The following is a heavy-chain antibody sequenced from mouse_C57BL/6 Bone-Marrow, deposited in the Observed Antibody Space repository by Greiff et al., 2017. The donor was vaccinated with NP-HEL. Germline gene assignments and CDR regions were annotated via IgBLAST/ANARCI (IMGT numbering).Heavy chain of an antibody. J-gene: IGHJ3*01. CDR2: IDPSDSAT. V-gene: IGHV1-52*01. Sequence: QVQLQQPGAELVRPGSSVSLSCKASGYTFTSYWMHWVQQTPIQGLEWIGNIDPSDSATHYNQKFSDKATLTVDKSSSTAYMKLSSLTAEDAAVYCCARGWAYWGQGTLVTVSA. CDR1: GYTFTSYW. D-gene: IGHD1-1*02. CDR3: ARGWAY.